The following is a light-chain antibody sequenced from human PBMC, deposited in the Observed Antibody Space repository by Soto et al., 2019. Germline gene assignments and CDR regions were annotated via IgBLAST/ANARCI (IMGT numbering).Light chain of an antibody. J-gene: IGKJ1*01. CDR3: QQDNSFPWT. Sequence: PITACSSTLSASVLDRVTIPCRSSQSISSWLAWYQQIPGKAPKLLIYAASSLQSGVPSRFSGSGSGTDFTITISSLQPEDFASYYCQQDNSFPWTFGQGTKV. V-gene: IGKV1-12*02. CDR2: AAS. CDR1: QSISSW.